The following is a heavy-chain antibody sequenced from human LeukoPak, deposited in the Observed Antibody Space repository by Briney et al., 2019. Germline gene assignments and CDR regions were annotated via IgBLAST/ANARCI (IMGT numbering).Heavy chain of an antibody. D-gene: IGHD3-3*01. V-gene: IGHV1-18*01. CDR1: GYTFTSYG. CDR2: ISAYNGNT. J-gene: IGHJ4*02. Sequence: ASVKVSCKASGYTFTSYGISWVRQAPGQGLEWMGWISAYNGNTNYAQKFQGRVTMTRSTSISTAYMELSSLRSEDTAVYYCARGKGYDFWSGYSDWGQGTLVTVSS. CDR3: ARGKGYDFWSGYSD.